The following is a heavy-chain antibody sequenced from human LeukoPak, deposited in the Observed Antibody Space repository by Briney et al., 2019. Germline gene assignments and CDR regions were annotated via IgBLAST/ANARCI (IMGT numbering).Heavy chain of an antibody. CDR1: GYTFTSYY. Sequence: ASVKVSCKASGYTFTSYYMHWVRQAPGQGLEWMGIINPSGGSTSYAQKFQGRVTMTRDTSTSTVYMELSSLRSEDTAVYYCARDVGQQLVSDYFDYWGQGTLDTVSS. V-gene: IGHV1-46*01. CDR2: INPSGGST. J-gene: IGHJ4*02. CDR3: ARDVGQQLVSDYFDY. D-gene: IGHD6-13*01.